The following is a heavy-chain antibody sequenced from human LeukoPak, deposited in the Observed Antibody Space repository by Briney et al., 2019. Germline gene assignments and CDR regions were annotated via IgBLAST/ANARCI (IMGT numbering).Heavy chain of an antibody. D-gene: IGHD3-10*01. CDR2: IHPTDGST. Sequence: ASVKVSCKTSGYTFSTYYMHWVRQAPGQGLEWLGIIHPTDGSTSYTQKIQGRVTMTRDTATGTVYLELSSLRSEDTAVYWCAKANGGGLDYWGQGTLITVSS. CDR3: AKANGGGLDY. CDR1: GYTFSTYY. V-gene: IGHV1-46*01. J-gene: IGHJ4*02.